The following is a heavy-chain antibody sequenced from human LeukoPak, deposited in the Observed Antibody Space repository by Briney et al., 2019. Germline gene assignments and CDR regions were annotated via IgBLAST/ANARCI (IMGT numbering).Heavy chain of an antibody. CDR3: ARVSGGTYLDY. V-gene: IGHV4-59*01. CDR2: IYYSGST. CDR1: GVSISSYY. Sequence: PSETLSLTCTVSGVSISSYYWSWIRQPPGKGLEWIGYIYYSGSTNYNPSLKSRVTISVDTSKNQFSLKLSSVTAADTAVYYCARVSGGTYLDYWGQGTLVTVSP. J-gene: IGHJ4*02. D-gene: IGHD1-26*01.